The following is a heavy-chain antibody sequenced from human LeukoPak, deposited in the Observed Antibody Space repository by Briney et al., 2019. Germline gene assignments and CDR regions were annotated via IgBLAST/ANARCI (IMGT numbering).Heavy chain of an antibody. CDR3: VRDNYSYRLDV. Sequence: GGSLRLSCAASGLSFSNYAMYWVRQAPGKGLEWVSAIGGTGGNIFYTDSVKGRFTISRDNSKNTLYLHMNSLRAEDTAIYYCVRDNYSYRLDVWGQGTLATVSS. CDR2: IGGTGGNI. D-gene: IGHD2-21*01. CDR1: GLSFSNYA. J-gene: IGHJ4*02. V-gene: IGHV3-23*01.